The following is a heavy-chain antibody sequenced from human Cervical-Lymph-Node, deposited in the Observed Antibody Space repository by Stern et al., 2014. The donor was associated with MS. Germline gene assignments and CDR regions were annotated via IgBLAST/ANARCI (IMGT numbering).Heavy chain of an antibody. CDR3: ARYSRGWSGENDY. J-gene: IGHJ4*02. D-gene: IGHD6-19*01. CDR1: GYTFTSYA. V-gene: IGHV7-4-1*02. CDR2: FITNTGYP. Sequence: QVQLGQSGSELKKPGASVKVSCKASGYTFTSYAMNWVRQAPGQGLEWMGWFITNTGYPTYAQDFIGRLVFPLDASVSTAYLQISSLKADDTAMYYCARYSRGWSGENDYWGQGTLVTVSS.